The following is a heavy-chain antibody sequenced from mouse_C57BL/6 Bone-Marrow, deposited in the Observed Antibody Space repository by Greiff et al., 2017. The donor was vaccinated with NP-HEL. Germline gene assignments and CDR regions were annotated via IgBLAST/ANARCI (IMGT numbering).Heavy chain of an antibody. CDR1: GYTFTSYW. J-gene: IGHJ2*01. Sequence: VQLKQSGTVPARPGASVKMSCKTSGYTFTSYWMHWVKQRPGQGLEWIGAIYPGNSDTSYNQKFKGKAKLTAVTSASTAYMELSSLTNEDSAVYYCTPGDGNYVTRYYFDYWGQGTTLTVSS. V-gene: IGHV1-5*01. CDR3: TPGDGNYVTRYYFDY. D-gene: IGHD2-1*01. CDR2: IYPGNSDT.